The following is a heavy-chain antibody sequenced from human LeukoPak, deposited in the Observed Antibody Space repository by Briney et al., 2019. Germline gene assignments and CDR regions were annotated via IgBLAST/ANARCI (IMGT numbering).Heavy chain of an antibody. D-gene: IGHD3-22*01. CDR1: GGSISSYY. J-gene: IGHJ3*02. Sequence: PSETLSLTCTVSGGSISSYYWSWIRQPPGKGLEWIGYIYYSGSTNYNPSLKSRVTISVDTSKSQFSLKLSSVTAADTAVYYCARDEVYDSSGYYSGRIGAFDIWGQGTMVTVSS. V-gene: IGHV4-59*01. CDR3: ARDEVYDSSGYYSGRIGAFDI. CDR2: IYYSGST.